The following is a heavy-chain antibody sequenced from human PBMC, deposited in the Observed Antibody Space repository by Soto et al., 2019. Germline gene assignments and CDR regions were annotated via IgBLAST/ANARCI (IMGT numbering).Heavy chain of an antibody. J-gene: IGHJ4*02. V-gene: IGHV4-59*12. CDR2: IYYSGSA. D-gene: IGHD2-8*01. CDR3: ARDRAVYQFDY. CDR1: GGSISSYY. Sequence: PSETLSLTCTVSGGSISSYYWSWIRQPPGKGLDWIGYIYYSGSAYYNPSLKSRPTISVDRSKNQFSLKLSSVTAADTAVYYCARDRAVYQFDYWGQGTLVTVSS.